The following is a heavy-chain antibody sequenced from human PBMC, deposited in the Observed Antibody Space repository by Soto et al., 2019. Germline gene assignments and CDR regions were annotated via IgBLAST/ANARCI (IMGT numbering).Heavy chain of an antibody. CDR1: GFTFNAAW. Sequence: SCSASGFTFNAAWMSWVRQAPGKGLEFVGRIKSKTDGGTTDFAAPVKGRFTISRDDSKNTVYLQMNSLKIEDTAVYYCTTGLAEAGTNYWGQGTLVTVSS. V-gene: IGHV3-15*01. CDR2: IKSKTDGGTT. CDR3: TTGLAEAGTNY. J-gene: IGHJ4*02. D-gene: IGHD6-13*01.